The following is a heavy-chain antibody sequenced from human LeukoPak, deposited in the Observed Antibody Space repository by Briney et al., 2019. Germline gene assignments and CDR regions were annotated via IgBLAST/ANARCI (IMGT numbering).Heavy chain of an antibody. CDR2: IYYSGST. V-gene: IGHV4-31*03. D-gene: IGHD5-18*01. CDR3: AREGYGYVSY. CDR1: GGSISSGGYY. J-gene: IGHJ4*02. Sequence: SETLSLTCTVSGGSISSGGYYWSWVRQHPGKGLEWIGYIYYSGSTYYNPSLKSRVTISVDTPKNQFSLKLSSVTAADTAVYYCAREGYGYVSYWGQGTLVTVSS.